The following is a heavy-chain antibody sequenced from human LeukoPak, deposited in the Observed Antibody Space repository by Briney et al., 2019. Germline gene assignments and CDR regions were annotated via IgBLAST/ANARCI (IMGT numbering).Heavy chain of an antibody. Sequence: ASVKVSCKASGYTFTGYYMHWVRQAPGQGLGWMGWINPNSGGTNYAQKFQGRVTMTRDTSISTAYMELSRLRSDDTAVYYCARVGSDMVRVDYWGQGTLVTVSS. D-gene: IGHD3-10*01. J-gene: IGHJ4*02. CDR2: INPNSGGT. CDR1: GYTFTGYY. CDR3: ARVGSDMVRVDY. V-gene: IGHV1-2*02.